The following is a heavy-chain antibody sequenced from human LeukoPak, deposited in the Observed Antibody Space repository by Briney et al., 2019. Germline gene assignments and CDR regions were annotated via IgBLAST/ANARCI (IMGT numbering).Heavy chain of an antibody. V-gene: IGHV3-49*03. CDR3: ARERIFDY. CDR1: GFTFGYYA. CDR2: IRSKAYGGTT. J-gene: IGHJ4*02. Sequence: GGSLRLSCTASGFTFGYYAMSWFRQAPGKGLGWVSFIRSKAYGGTTEYAASAKGRFTISRDDSKSIAYLQMNSLKTEDTAFYYCARERIFDYWGQGTLVTVSS.